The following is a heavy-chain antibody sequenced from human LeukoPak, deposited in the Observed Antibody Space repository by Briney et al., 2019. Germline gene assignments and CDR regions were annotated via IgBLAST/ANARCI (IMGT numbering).Heavy chain of an antibody. V-gene: IGHV4-39*07. CDR3: ARSRTRSGGSCSPCADFDY. Sequence: PSETLSLTCTVSGASISSSTDYWGWIRQPPGKGLEWIGSIYYSGSTYYNPSLKSRVTISVDTSKNQFSLKLSSVTAADTAVYYCARSRTRSGGSCSPCADFDYWGQGTLVTVSS. D-gene: IGHD2-15*01. CDR1: GASISSSTDY. CDR2: IYYSGST. J-gene: IGHJ4*02.